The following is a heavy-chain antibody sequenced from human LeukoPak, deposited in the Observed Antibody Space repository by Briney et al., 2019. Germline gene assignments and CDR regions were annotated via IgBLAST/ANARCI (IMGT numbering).Heavy chain of an antibody. CDR2: VYYSGST. CDR3: ATYYYYYYYLDV. J-gene: IGHJ6*03. V-gene: IGHV4-39*07. CDR1: GGSISNRNYY. Sequence: NPSETLSLTCNVSGGSISNRNYYWGWIRQSPGKGLEWIGYVYYSGSTFYNPSLKSRVTISVDTSKNEFSLNLTSVTAADTAIYYCATYYYYYYYLDVWGKGTTVTVSS.